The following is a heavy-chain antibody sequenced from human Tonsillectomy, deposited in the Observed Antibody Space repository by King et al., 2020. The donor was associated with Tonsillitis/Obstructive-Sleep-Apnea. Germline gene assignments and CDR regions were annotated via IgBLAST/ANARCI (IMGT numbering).Heavy chain of an antibody. CDR1: GFTFSDYY. V-gene: IGHV3-11*05. CDR2: ISSSSSYT. J-gene: IGHJ3*02. D-gene: IGHD2-2*01. Sequence: VQLVESGGGLVKPGGSLRLYCAASGFTFSDYYMNWIRQAPGKGLEWVSYISSSSSYTNYADSVKGRFTISRDNAKNSLYLQMNSLRAEDTAVYYCARVPVGYCSSTSCYEYAFDIWGQGTMVTVSS. CDR3: ARVPVGYCSSTSCYEYAFDI.